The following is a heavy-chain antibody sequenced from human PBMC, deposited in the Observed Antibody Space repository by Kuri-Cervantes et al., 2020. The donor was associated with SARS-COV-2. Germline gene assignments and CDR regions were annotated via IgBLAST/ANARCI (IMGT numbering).Heavy chain of an antibody. Sequence: ASVKVSCKASGYTFTGYYMHWVRQAPGQGLEWMGWINPNSGGTNYGQKFQGRVTMTRDTSISTAYMELSRLRSDDTAVYYCARGRQVRLRFLEWLFEWFDPWGQGTLVTVSS. D-gene: IGHD3-3*01. J-gene: IGHJ5*02. CDR3: ARGRQVRLRFLEWLFEWFDP. CDR2: INPNSGGT. V-gene: IGHV1-2*02. CDR1: GYTFTGYY.